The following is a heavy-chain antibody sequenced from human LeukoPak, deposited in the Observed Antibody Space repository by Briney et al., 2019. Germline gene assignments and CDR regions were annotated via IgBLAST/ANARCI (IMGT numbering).Heavy chain of an antibody. CDR2: ISWNSGSI. J-gene: IGHJ4*02. D-gene: IGHD3-10*01. CDR3: ARGALLWFGELLGFDY. CDR1: GFTFDDYA. V-gene: IGHV3-9*01. Sequence: GGSLRLSCAASGFTFDDYAMHWVRQAPGKGLEWVSGISWNSGSIGYADSVKGRFTISRDNAKNSLYLQMNSLRAEDTALYYCARGALLWFGELLGFDYWGQGTLVTVSS.